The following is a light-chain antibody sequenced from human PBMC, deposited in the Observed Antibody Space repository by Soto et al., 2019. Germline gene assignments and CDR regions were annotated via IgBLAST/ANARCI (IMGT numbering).Light chain of an antibody. CDR2: RNN. V-gene: IGLV1-47*01. J-gene: IGLJ3*02. CDR3: AAWDDSLSGRV. CDR1: SSNIGVNY. Sequence: QSVLTQSPSASGTPGQRVTISCSGSSSNIGVNYVYWYQQLPGTAPKLLIYRNNQRPSGVPARFSGSKSGTSASLAISGLRSEDEADYYCAAWDDSLSGRVFGGGTQLTVL.